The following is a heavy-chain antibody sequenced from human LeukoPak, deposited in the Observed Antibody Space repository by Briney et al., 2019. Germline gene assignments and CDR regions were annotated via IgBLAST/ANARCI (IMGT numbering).Heavy chain of an antibody. Sequence: GGSLTLSCAASGISFNNYWMSWVRQAPGKGLEWVANIKKDGSEIYYVGSVKGRFTISRDNARNSLYLQMNSLRAEDTAFYYCARGIVVVMGAFDIWGQGTMVTVSS. V-gene: IGHV3-7*03. J-gene: IGHJ3*02. CDR2: IKKDGSEI. D-gene: IGHD3-22*01. CDR1: GISFNNYW. CDR3: ARGIVVVMGAFDI.